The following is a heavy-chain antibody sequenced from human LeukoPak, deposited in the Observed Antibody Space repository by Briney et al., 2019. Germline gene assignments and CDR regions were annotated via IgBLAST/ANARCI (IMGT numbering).Heavy chain of an antibody. J-gene: IGHJ4*02. CDR1: GFTFSSYA. V-gene: IGHV3-23*01. CDR2: ISGSGGST. CDR3: ASLLQRGY. D-gene: IGHD5-18*01. Sequence: GGSLRLSCSASGFTFSSYAMSWVRQAPGKGLEWVSAISGSGGSTYYADSVKGRFTISRDNAKNSLYLQMSSLRAEDTAVYYCASLLQRGYWGQGTLVTVSS.